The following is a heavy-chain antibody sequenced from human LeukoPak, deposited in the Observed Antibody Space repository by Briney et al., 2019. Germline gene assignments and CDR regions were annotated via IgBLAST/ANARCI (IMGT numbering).Heavy chain of an antibody. Sequence: PSETLSLTCAVYGGSFSGYYWSWIRQPPGKGLEWIGEINHSGSTNYNPSLKSRVTISVDTSKNQFSLKLSSVTAADTAVYYCASCTATNLDYWGQGTLVTVSS. CDR1: GGSFSGYY. CDR3: ASCTATNLDY. V-gene: IGHV4-34*01. J-gene: IGHJ4*02. D-gene: IGHD5-18*01. CDR2: INHSGST.